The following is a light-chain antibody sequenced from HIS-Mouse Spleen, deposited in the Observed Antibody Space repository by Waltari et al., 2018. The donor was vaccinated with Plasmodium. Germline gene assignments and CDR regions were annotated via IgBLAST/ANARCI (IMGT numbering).Light chain of an antibody. CDR2: GAS. CDR3: QQYNNWPFT. J-gene: IGKJ3*01. CDR1: QSVSSN. V-gene: IGKV3-15*01. Sequence: EIVMTHSPATLSVSPGESATLSCRASQSVSSNLAWYQQKPGQAPRLLIYGASTRATGIPARFSGSGSGTEFTLTISSLQSEDFAVYYCQQYNNWPFTFGPGTKVDIK.